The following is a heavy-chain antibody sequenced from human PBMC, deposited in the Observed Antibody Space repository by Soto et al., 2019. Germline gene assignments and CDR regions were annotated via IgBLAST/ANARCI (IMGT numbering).Heavy chain of an antibody. CDR2: IIPIFGTA. CDR1: GGTFSSYA. J-gene: IGHJ6*02. D-gene: IGHD5-12*01. V-gene: IGHV1-69*13. CDR3: ARGNAATITPDYYYGMDV. Sequence: RVSVKVSCKASGGTFSSYAISWVRQAPGQGLEWMGGIIPIFGTANYAQKFQGRVTITADESTSTAYMELSSLRSEDTAVYYCARGNAATITPDYYYGMDVWGQGTTVTVS.